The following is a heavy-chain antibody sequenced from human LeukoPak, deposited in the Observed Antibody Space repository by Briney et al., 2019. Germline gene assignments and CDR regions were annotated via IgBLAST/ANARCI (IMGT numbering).Heavy chain of an antibody. Sequence: GGSLRLSCAASGFTFSSYSMSWVRQAPGKGLEWVSSISSSSSSYIYYADSVKGRFTISRDNAKNSLYLQMNSLRAEDTAVYYCARDRSSGGSCYSHWGQGTLVTVSS. CDR1: GFTFSSYS. V-gene: IGHV3-21*01. CDR3: ARDRSSGGSCYSH. D-gene: IGHD2-15*01. J-gene: IGHJ4*02. CDR2: ISSSSSSYI.